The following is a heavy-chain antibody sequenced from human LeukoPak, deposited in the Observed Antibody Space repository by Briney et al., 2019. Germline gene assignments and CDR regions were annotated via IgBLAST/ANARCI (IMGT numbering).Heavy chain of an antibody. D-gene: IGHD3-22*01. CDR1: GITFSNAW. CDR2: IKSKTDGGTT. J-gene: IGHJ4*02. CDR3: TTGYGWLLPLDY. V-gene: IGHV3-15*01. Sequence: PGGSLRLSCAASGITFSNAWMTWVRQAPGKGLEWVGRIKSKTDGGTTDYAAPVKGRFTISRDDSKNTLYLQMNSLKTEDTAVYYCTTGYGWLLPLDYWGQGTLVTVSS.